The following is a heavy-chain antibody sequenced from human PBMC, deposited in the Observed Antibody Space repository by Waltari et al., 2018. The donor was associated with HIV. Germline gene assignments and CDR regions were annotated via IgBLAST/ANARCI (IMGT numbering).Heavy chain of an antibody. CDR3: AREGEGTWEWHAFDV. CDR1: GSTLSRSP. J-gene: IGHJ3*01. CDR2: ISNDGNNK. V-gene: IGHV3-30-3*01. D-gene: IGHD1-26*01. Sequence: QVQLVESVGGVVQPERSLRLAYAASGSTLSRSPITWVRQAPGKGLEWGAVISNDGNNKYYAESGKGRFTISRDNSKNTLYLQMNSLRVEDTALYYCAREGEGTWEWHAFDVWGQETMVTVSS.